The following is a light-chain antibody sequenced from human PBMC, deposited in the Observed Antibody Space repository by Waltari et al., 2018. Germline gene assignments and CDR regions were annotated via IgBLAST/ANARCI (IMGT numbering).Light chain of an antibody. J-gene: IGLJ3*02. Sequence: QSALPQTATVSGSPGQSITTSCSGACSDIGKYNLVSWYQQHPGKAPTLIVYHVDKRPSGVSNRFSGSKSGNTAFLTISGLQTADEADYYCCSYAGSAVSVFGGGTKLTVL. V-gene: IGLV2-23*02. CDR3: CSYAGSAVSV. CDR2: HVD. CDR1: CSDIGKYNL.